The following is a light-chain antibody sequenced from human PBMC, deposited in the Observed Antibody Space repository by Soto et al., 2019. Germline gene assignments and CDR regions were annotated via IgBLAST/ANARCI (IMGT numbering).Light chain of an antibody. J-gene: IGKJ1*01. CDR3: QHFGSSLRT. V-gene: IGKV3-20*01. CDR1: QSFSSHF. Sequence: IVLTQSPGTLSLSPGDRATLSCRASQSFSSHFLAWYQQKPGQAPRLLIHGTSSRATGIPDRFSGSWSGTDGTITINSLEPEDFAVYDGQHFGSSLRTFGQGTKVDIK. CDR2: GTS.